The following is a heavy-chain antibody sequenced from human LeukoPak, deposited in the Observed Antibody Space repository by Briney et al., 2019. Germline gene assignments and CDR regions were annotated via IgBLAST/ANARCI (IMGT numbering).Heavy chain of an antibody. CDR2: ISSSGGST. CDR1: GFTFSNYA. Sequence: GGSLRLSCAASGFTFSNYAMSWVRQAPGEGLEWVSCISSSGGSTYSAGSVTGRFTISRDNAKSTLYVQMNSLRADDTAVYYCAKDHYSNYGYFDYWGQGTLVTVSS. J-gene: IGHJ4*02. D-gene: IGHD4-11*01. CDR3: AKDHYSNYGYFDY. V-gene: IGHV3-23*01.